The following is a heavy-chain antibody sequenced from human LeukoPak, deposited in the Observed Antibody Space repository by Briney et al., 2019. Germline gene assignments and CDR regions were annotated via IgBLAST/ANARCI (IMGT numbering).Heavy chain of an antibody. CDR1: GGTFSSYA. V-gene: IGHV1-69*04. CDR2: IIPILGIA. J-gene: IGHJ4*02. CDR3: ARDAPSGAGGGY. Sequence: SVKVSCRASGGTFSSYAISWVRQAPGQWLEWMGRIIPILGIANYAQKFQGRVTITADKSTSTAYMELSSLRSEDTAVYYCARDAPSGAGGGYWGQGTLVTVSS. D-gene: IGHD6-19*01.